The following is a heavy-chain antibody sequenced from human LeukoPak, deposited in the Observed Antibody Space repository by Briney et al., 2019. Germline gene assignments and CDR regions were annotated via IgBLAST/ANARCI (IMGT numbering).Heavy chain of an antibody. V-gene: IGHV3-23*01. CDR3: AKHTGIAVAGHFDN. D-gene: IGHD6-13*01. J-gene: IGHJ4*02. CDR2: LSRSSSHI. CDR1: GFTFSNYH. Sequence: GGSLRLSCAASGFTFSNYHMNWVRQAPGKGLEWVSSLSRSSSHIFYAASVKGRFTISRDNSKNTLYLQMNSLRAEDTAVYYCAKHTGIAVAGHFDNWGQGTLVTVSS.